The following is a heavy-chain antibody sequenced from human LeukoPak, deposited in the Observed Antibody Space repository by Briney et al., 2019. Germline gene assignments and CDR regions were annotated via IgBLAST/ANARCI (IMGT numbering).Heavy chain of an antibody. J-gene: IGHJ4*02. V-gene: IGHV4-34*01. Sequence: SETLSLTCAVYGGSFSGYYWSWIRQPPGKGLEWIGEINHSGSTNYNPSLKSRVTISVDTSKNQFSLKLSSVTAADTAVYYCARGRRGLPRFFDYWGQGTLVTVSS. CDR2: INHSGST. CDR3: ARGRRGLPRFFDY. CDR1: GGSFSGYY. D-gene: IGHD1-26*01.